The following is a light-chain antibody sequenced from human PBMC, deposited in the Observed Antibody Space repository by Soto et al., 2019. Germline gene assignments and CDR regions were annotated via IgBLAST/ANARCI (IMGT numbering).Light chain of an antibody. V-gene: IGLV1-40*01. CDR2: GNS. CDR1: SAKIGSDYD. J-gene: IGLJ1*01. Sequence: QSVLTQPPSVSGCPGQRGTISCTWGSAKIGSDYDVHWYRHLPGTAPKLLIYGNSNRPSGVPDRFSGSKSGTSASLVITGLQPEDEADYYCQSFDSSLSGSGVFGAGTKVTVL. CDR3: QSFDSSLSGSGV.